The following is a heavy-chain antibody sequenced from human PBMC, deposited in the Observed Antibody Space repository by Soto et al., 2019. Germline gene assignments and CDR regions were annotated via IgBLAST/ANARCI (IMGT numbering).Heavy chain of an antibody. CDR3: ARDRTLWFGELFSYYYGMDV. J-gene: IGHJ6*02. CDR2: INSDGSST. Sequence: GGSLRLFCAASGFTFSSYWMHWVRQAPWKGLVWVSRINSDGSSTSYADSVKGRFTISRDNAKNTLYQQMNSLRAEDTAVYYCARDRTLWFGELFSYYYGMDVWGQGTTVTVSS. D-gene: IGHD3-10*01. V-gene: IGHV3-74*01. CDR1: GFTFSSYW.